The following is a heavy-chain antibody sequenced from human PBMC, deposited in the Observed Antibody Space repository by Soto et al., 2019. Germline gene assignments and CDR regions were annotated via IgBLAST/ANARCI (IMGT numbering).Heavy chain of an antibody. V-gene: IGHV3-11*01. J-gene: IGHJ6*02. CDR3: ARFTPDYYDSSGYWGAMGV. CDR2: ISTRSSTI. CDR1: GFTFSDYY. D-gene: IGHD3-22*01. Sequence: EGSLRLSCAASGFTFSDYYMNWIRQAPGKGLEWVSYISTRSSTIHYADSVKGRFTISRDNAKNSLYLQMNSLRAEDTAVYYCARFTPDYYDSSGYWGAMGVWRQATKVTV.